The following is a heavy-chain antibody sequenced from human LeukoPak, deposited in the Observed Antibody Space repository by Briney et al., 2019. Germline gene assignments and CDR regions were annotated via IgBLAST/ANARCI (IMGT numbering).Heavy chain of an antibody. V-gene: IGHV3-7*01. J-gene: IGHJ4*02. CDR2: IKQDGDEK. CDR3: ARDSPFRMSLKAPSGLADF. CDR1: GFTFSKYW. Sequence: GGSLRLSCAASGFTFSKYWMSWVRQAPGKGLEWVANIKQDGDEKYYVDSVKGRFTISRDNAKSSLYLQMNSLRAEDTAVYYCARDSPFRMSLKAPSGLADFWGQGTLVTVSS. D-gene: IGHD3-10*01.